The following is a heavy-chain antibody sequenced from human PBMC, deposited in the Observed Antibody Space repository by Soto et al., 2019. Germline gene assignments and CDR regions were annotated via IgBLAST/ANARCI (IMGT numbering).Heavy chain of an antibody. Sequence: RLSCAASGFTFSSYSMNWVRQAPGKGLEWVSAISGSGGSTYYADSVKGRFTISRDNSKNTLYLQMNSLRAEDTAVYYCAKKAAARPVHKNYYYGMDVWGQGTTVTVSS. J-gene: IGHJ6*02. D-gene: IGHD6-6*01. CDR2: ISGSGGST. CDR3: AKKAAARPVHKNYYYGMDV. CDR1: GFTFSSYS. V-gene: IGHV3-23*01.